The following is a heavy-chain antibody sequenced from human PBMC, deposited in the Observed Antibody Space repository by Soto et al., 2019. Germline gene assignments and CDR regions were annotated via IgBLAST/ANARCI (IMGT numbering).Heavy chain of an antibody. CDR2: IYYSGST. J-gene: IGHJ5*02. CDR3: ARRINDILTGYYGLDP. Sequence: QLQLQESGPGLVKPSETLSLTCTVSGGSISSSSYYWGWIRQPPGKGLEWIGSIYYSGSTYYNPFLKSRVTISVDTSKNQFSLKLSSVTAADTAVYYCARRINDILTGYYGLDPWGQGTLVTVSS. D-gene: IGHD3-9*01. CDR1: GGSISSSSYY. V-gene: IGHV4-39*01.